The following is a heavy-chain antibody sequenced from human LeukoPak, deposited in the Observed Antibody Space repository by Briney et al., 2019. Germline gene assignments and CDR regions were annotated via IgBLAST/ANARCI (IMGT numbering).Heavy chain of an antibody. CDR1: GYTFTGYY. CDR3: ARDYFTFTSKSYNFFDP. D-gene: IGHD1-20*01. V-gene: IGHV1-2*02. CDR2: IEPNSGDT. J-gene: IGHJ5*02. Sequence: ASVKVSCKASGYTFTGYYMHWVRQAPGQGLEWMGWIEPNSGDTNYPEKFQGRITMTRDTSISTAYMELSRLTSDDTAVYFCARDYFTFTSKSYNFFDPWGQETLVTVSS.